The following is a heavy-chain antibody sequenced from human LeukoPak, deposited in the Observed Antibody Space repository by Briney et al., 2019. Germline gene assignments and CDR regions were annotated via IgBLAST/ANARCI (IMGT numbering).Heavy chain of an antibody. J-gene: IGHJ3*02. CDR1: GGSISSGTYY. Sequence: SQTLSLTCTVSGGSISSGTYYWSWIRQPAGKGLEWIVRIYFSGITTYNPSLKSQVTISVDTSKNQFSLKLSSVTAADTAVYYCASRPPYSSSYAFDIWGQGTMVTVSS. CDR3: ASRPPYSSSYAFDI. D-gene: IGHD6-6*01. CDR2: IYFSGIT. V-gene: IGHV4-61*02.